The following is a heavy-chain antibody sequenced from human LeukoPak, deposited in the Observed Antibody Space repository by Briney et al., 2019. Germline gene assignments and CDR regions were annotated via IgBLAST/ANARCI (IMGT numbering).Heavy chain of an antibody. J-gene: IGHJ6*02. CDR1: GYTFTSYY. Sequence: GASVKVSCKASGYTFTSYYMHWVRQASGQGLEWMGIINPSGGSTSYAQKFQGRVTMTRDTSTSTVYMELSSLRSEDTAVYYCPRGVIVVVPEPCYGMDVWGQGTTVTVS. CDR2: INPSGGST. CDR3: PRGVIVVVPEPCYGMDV. V-gene: IGHV1-46*01. D-gene: IGHD2-2*01.